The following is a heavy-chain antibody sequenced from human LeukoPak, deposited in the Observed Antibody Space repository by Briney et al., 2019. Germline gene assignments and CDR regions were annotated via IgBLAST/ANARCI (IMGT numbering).Heavy chain of an antibody. D-gene: IGHD3-3*01. V-gene: IGHV2-5*02. Sequence: SGPTLVNSTQTLTLTCTFSGFSLSTSGVGVGLIRQPPGKALEWLALIYWDDDKRYSPSLKSRLTITKDTSKNQVVLTMTNMDPVDTATYYCAHSDRIFLRRGFDYWGQGTLVTVSS. CDR1: GFSLSTSGVG. J-gene: IGHJ4*02. CDR3: AHSDRIFLRRGFDY. CDR2: IYWDDDK.